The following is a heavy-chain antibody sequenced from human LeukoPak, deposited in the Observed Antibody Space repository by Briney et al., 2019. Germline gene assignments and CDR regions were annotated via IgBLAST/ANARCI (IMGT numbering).Heavy chain of an antibody. CDR3: AKDGVHYYDSSGYYYFDY. CDR1: GFTFGDYA. V-gene: IGHV3-33*06. J-gene: IGHJ4*02. Sequence: PGGSLRLSCTASGFTFGDYAMSWVRQAPGKGLEWVAVIWYDGSNKYYADSVKGRFTISRDNSKNTLYLQMNSLRAEDTAVYYCAKDGVHYYDSSGYYYFDYWGQGTLVTVSS. CDR2: IWYDGSNK. D-gene: IGHD3-22*01.